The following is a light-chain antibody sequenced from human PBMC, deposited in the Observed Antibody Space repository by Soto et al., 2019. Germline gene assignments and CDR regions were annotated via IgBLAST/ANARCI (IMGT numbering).Light chain of an antibody. V-gene: IGKV1-27*01. CDR3: QQLHTYPVT. CDR2: AAS. Sequence: DIQMTQYPSSLSASVGPRVTTTSRASQGISNYLAWYQQKPGKVPKLLIYAASTLQSGVPSRFSGSGSGTDFTLTISSLQPEDVATYYCQQLHTYPVTFGQGTRLEI. CDR1: QGISNY. J-gene: IGKJ5*01.